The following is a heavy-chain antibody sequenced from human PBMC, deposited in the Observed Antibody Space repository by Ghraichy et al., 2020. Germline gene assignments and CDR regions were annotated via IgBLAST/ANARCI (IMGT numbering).Heavy chain of an antibody. CDR3: ARDLQEEDYYDSSGPYGLD. CDR1: GYTFTSYG. V-gene: IGHV1-18*01. CDR2: ISAYNGNT. D-gene: IGHD3-22*01. J-gene: IGHJ4*02. Sequence: ASVKVSCKASGYTFTSYGISWVRQAPGQGLEWMGWISAYNGNTNYAQKLQGRVTMTTDTSTSTAYMELRSLRSDDTAVYYCARDLQEEDYYDSSGPYGLDWGQGTLVTVSS.